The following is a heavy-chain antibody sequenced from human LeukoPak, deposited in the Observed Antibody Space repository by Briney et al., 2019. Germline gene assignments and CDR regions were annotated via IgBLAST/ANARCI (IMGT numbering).Heavy chain of an antibody. CDR2: IYYSGST. CDR1: GGSISSHY. Sequence: SETLSLTCTVSGGSISSHYWSWIRQPPGKGLEWIGYIYYSGSTNYNPSLKSRVTISVDTSKNQFSLKLSSVTAADTAVYYCARDADAEYSGSWYLGMDVWGKGTTVTVSS. V-gene: IGHV4-59*11. CDR3: ARDADAEYSGSWYLGMDV. J-gene: IGHJ6*04. D-gene: IGHD6-13*01.